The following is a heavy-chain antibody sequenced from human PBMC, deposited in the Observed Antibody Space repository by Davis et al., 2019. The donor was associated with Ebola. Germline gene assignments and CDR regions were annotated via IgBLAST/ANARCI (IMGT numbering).Heavy chain of an antibody. CDR2: FGTVGDT. D-gene: IGHD6-13*01. CDR3: ASPYSSSWSFDY. J-gene: IGHJ4*02. Sequence: GGSLRLSCETSGFIFRNYVMSWVRQAPGKGLEWVSTFGTVGDTYYADSVKGRFTISRDNSKNTLYLQMNSLRAEDTAVYYCASPYSSSWSFDYWGQGTLVTVSS. CDR1: GFIFRNYV. V-gene: IGHV3-23*01.